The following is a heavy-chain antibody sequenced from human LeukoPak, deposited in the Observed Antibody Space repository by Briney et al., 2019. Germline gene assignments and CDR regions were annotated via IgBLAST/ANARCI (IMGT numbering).Heavy chain of an antibody. CDR2: LYYTGSS. J-gene: IGHJ5*02. D-gene: IGHD2-2*01. Sequence: SETLSLTCTVSGDSISSTTNSWGWIRQPPGKGLEWIGSLYYTGSSYYNPSLKRRVTISGGTSNNQISLRMNSVTAADTAIYYCARHSTMLTSRWFDPWGQGTLVTVSS. CDR1: GDSISSTTNS. V-gene: IGHV4-39*01. CDR3: ARHSTMLTSRWFDP.